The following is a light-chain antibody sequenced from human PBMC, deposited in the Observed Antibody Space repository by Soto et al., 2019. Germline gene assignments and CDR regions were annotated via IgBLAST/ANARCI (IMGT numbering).Light chain of an antibody. CDR2: RAS. J-gene: IGKJ1*01. V-gene: IGKV3-15*01. CDR1: QNIYYN. Sequence: ILMTQSPATVSVSPGESATLSCRASQNIYYNVAWYQQRPGRATRLLIYRASTRAPGVPARFSGSGSGTEFTLTISSLHPEDFTVYSCLQYDNLWAFGQGTKVEI. CDR3: LQYDNLWA.